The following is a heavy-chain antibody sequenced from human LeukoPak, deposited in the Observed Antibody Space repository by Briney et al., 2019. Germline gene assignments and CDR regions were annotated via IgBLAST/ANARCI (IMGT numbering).Heavy chain of an antibody. D-gene: IGHD2-2*02. V-gene: IGHV1-2*02. J-gene: IGHJ5*02. CDR1: GYTFTGYY. CDR3: ARCRPAAISNWFNP. Sequence: ASVKVSCKASGYTFTGYYMHWVRQAPGQGLEWMGWINPNSGGTNYAQKFQGRVTMTRDTSISTAYMELSRLRSDDTAVYYCARCRPAAISNWFNPWGQGTLVTVSS. CDR2: INPNSGGT.